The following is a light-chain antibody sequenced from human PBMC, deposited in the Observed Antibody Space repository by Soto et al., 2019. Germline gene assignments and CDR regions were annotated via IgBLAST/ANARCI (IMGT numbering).Light chain of an antibody. Sequence: EIVLTQSPATLSLSPGERATLSCRASQSVSSYLAWYQQKPGQAPRLLIYDASNRATGIPARFSGSGSGTDLTLTISSLEPEDVAVYYCQQRSNWLTFGPGTKVDIK. CDR3: QQRSNWLT. V-gene: IGKV3-11*01. CDR2: DAS. CDR1: QSVSSY. J-gene: IGKJ3*01.